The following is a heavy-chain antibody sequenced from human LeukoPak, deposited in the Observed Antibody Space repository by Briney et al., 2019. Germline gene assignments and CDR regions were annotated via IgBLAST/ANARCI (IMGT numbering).Heavy chain of an antibody. CDR1: GGSISSYY. J-gene: IGHJ4*02. CDR2: IYYSGST. CDR3: ARLPSGYYVDY. V-gene: IGHV4-59*08. D-gene: IGHD3-3*01. Sequence: SETLSLTCTVSGGSISSYYWSWIRQPPGKGLEWIGYIYYSGSTNYNPSLKSRVTISVDTSKNQFSLKLSSVTAADTAVYYCARLPSGYYVDYWGQGTLVTVSS.